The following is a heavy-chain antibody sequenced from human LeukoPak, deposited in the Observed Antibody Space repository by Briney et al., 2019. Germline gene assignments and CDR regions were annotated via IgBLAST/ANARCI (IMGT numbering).Heavy chain of an antibody. CDR1: GYTFTGYY. CDR3: AKKLRGYTGNPLH. Sequence: ASVKVSCKASGYTFTGYYMNWVRQAPGQGLEWMGWINPNSGGTNYAQKFQGRVTMTRDTSISTAYMDLSRLRSDDTAVYYCAKKLRGYTGNPLHWGQGTLVTVSS. CDR2: INPNSGGT. V-gene: IGHV1-2*02. J-gene: IGHJ4*02. D-gene: IGHD5-12*01.